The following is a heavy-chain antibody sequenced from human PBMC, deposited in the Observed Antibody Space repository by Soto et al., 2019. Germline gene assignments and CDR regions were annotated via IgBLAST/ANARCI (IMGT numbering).Heavy chain of an antibody. Sequence: QVTLKESGPVLVNPTETLTLTCTVSGFSLSNTRMGVSWIRQPPGKALEWLAHILSNDEKSYSTSLKSRLTISKYTSESQVVLTMTNMDPVDTATYYCARIPFGSGWGGFDPWGQGTLVTVSS. CDR3: ARIPFGSGWGGFDP. J-gene: IGHJ5*02. CDR2: ILSNDEK. CDR1: GFSLSNTRMG. D-gene: IGHD6-19*01. V-gene: IGHV2-26*01.